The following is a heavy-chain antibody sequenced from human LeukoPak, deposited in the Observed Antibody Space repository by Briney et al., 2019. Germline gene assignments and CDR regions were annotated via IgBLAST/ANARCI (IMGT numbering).Heavy chain of an antibody. CDR3: ARVPKGYSYGPTVAFDI. D-gene: IGHD5-18*01. CDR1: GFTFSSYA. V-gene: IGHV3-23*01. Sequence: GGSLRLSCAASGFTFSSYAMSWVRQAPGKGLEWVSAISGSGGSTYYADSVKGRFTISRDNAKNSLYLQMNSLRAEDTAVYYCARVPKGYSYGPTVAFDIWGQGPMVTVSS. J-gene: IGHJ3*02. CDR2: ISGSGGST.